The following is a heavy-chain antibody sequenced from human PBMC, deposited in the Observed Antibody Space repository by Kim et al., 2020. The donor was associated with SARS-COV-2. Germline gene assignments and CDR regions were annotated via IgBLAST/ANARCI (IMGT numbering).Heavy chain of an antibody. V-gene: IGHV3-23*01. J-gene: IGHJ4*02. CDR1: GFTFSSYA. Sequence: GGSLRLSCAASGFTFSSYAMSWVRQAPGKGLEWVSAISGSGGSTYYADSVKGRFTISRDNSKNKLYLQMNSLRAEDTAVYYCAIPPWTSGGRVGTFDYWGQGSLVSVCS. CDR2: ISGSGGST. CDR3: AIPPWTSGGRVGTFDY. D-gene: IGHD1-26*01.